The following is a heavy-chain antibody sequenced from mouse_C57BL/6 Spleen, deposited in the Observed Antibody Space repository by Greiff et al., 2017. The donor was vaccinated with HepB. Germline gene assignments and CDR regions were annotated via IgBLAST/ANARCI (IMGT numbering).Heavy chain of an antibody. J-gene: IGHJ1*03. V-gene: IGHV1-69*01. CDR2: IDPSDSYT. Sequence: QVQLQQSGAELVMPGASVKLSCKASGYTFISYWMHWVKQRPGQGLEWIGEIDPSDSYTNYNQKFKGKSTLTVDKSSSTAYMQLSSLTSEDSAVYYCARRRYYGSSSWYFDVWGTGTTVTVSS. D-gene: IGHD1-1*01. CDR1: GYTFISYW. CDR3: ARRRYYGSSSWYFDV.